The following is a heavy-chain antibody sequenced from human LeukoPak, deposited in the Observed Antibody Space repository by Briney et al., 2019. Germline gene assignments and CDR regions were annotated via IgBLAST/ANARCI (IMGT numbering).Heavy chain of an antibody. CDR1: GFTFSSYA. CDR2: ISGSGGST. Sequence: PGGSLRLSCAASGFTFSSYAMSWVRQAPGKGLEWVSAISGSGGSTYYADSVKGRFTISGDNSKNTLYLQMNSLRAEDTAVYYCAKSYDSSGYYPVGDIDYWGQGTLVTVPS. J-gene: IGHJ4*02. CDR3: AKSYDSSGYYPVGDIDY. D-gene: IGHD3-22*01. V-gene: IGHV3-23*01.